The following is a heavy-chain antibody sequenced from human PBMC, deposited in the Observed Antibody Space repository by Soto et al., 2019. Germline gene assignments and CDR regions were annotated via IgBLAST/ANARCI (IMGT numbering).Heavy chain of an antibody. CDR1: GYTFTGYY. J-gene: IGHJ3*02. CDR2: INPNSGGT. D-gene: IGHD6-6*01. V-gene: IGHV1-2*02. Sequence: ASVKVSCKASGYTFTGYYMHWVRQAPGQGLQWMGWINPNSGGTNYAQKFQGRVTMTRDTSISTAYMELSRLRSDDTAVYYCARLPRIPSQWGAHDAFAIRGQRTMVTASS. CDR3: ARLPRIPSQWGAHDAFAI.